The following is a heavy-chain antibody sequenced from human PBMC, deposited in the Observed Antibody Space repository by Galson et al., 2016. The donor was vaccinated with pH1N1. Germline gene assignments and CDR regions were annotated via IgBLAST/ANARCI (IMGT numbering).Heavy chain of an antibody. D-gene: IGHD5-12*01. CDR1: GFTFTSYA. V-gene: IGHV3-30*04. CDR2: ILYDGINE. CDR3: ARDSEYSGHEGFH. Sequence: SLRLSCAASGFTFTSYAMHWVRQAPGKGLEWVAVILYDGINEYYADSVKGRFTISRDKTQSTVYLQMNSLRTEDTAVYYCARDSEYSGHEGFHWAQGTLVIVSS. J-gene: IGHJ4*02.